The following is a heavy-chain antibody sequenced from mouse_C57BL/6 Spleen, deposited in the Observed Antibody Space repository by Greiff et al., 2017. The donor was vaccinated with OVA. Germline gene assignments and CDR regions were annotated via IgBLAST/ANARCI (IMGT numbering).Heavy chain of an antibody. CDR2: INPSNGGT. J-gene: IGHJ2*01. Sequence: QVHVKQPGTELVKPGASVKLSCKASGYTFTSYWMHWVKQRPGQGLEWIGNINPSNGGTNYNEKFKSKATLTVDKSSSTAYMQLSSLTSEDSAVYYCARERAQATLDYWGQGTTLTVSS. D-gene: IGHD3-2*02. V-gene: IGHV1-53*01. CDR3: ARERAQATLDY. CDR1: GYTFTSYW.